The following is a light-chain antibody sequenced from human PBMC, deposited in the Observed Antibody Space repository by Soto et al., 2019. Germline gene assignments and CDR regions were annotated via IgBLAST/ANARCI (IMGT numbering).Light chain of an antibody. CDR3: QQSYSTPRD. CDR1: QSISSY. CDR2: AAS. Sequence: IQMTESASSLSASVGDRVTVTCRASQSISSYLNWYQQKPGKAPKLLIYAASSLQSGVPSRFSGSGSGTDFTLTISSLQPEDFATYYCQQSYSTPRDFGQGTRLEIK. V-gene: IGKV1-39*01. J-gene: IGKJ5*01.